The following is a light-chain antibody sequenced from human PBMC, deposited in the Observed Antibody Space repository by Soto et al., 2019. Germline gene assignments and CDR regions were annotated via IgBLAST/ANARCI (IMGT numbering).Light chain of an antibody. CDR1: RDISNY. CDR2: DAS. Sequence: DIQMTQSPSSLSASVGDRVTITCQASRDISNYLNWYQQKPGKAPKLLIYDASNLQTGVPSRFRGSGSGTDFTFTISRLQPEDVATYYCQQYKTLLVTFGGGTKVEIK. V-gene: IGKV1-33*01. CDR3: QQYKTLLVT. J-gene: IGKJ4*01.